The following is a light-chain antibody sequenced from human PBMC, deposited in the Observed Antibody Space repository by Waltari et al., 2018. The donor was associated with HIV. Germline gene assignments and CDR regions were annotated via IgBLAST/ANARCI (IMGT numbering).Light chain of an antibody. V-gene: IGLV3-21*02. CDR1: NMGSHG. Sequence: SYVLTQPPSLSVPPGQPASITRAGHNMGSHGVHSYQQRPGQAPALVVHDDSDRPSGIPERFSGSNSGNMATLTISRVEAGDEADYYCQVWHSNSDHVVFGGGTKLTVL. CDR3: QVWHSNSDHVV. J-gene: IGLJ2*01. CDR2: DDS.